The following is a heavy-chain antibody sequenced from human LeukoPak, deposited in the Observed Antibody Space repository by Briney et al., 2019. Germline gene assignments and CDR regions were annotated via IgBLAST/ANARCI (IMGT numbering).Heavy chain of an antibody. CDR2: ITSDGSST. J-gene: IGHJ4*02. CDR1: GFTFSSTW. CDR3: ATDSYVSGSYYRLFY. Sequence: GGSLRLSCAASGFTFSSTWMNWVRQGPGKGLEWVSRITSDGSSTIYADSVKGRFTISRDNAKNTLYLQMNNLRAEDTAIYYCATDSYVSGSYYRLFYWGQGTLVTVSS. V-gene: IGHV3-74*01. D-gene: IGHD3-10*01.